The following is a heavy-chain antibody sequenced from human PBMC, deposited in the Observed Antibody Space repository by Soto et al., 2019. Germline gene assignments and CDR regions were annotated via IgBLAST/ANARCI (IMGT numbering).Heavy chain of an antibody. V-gene: IGHV1-18*01. J-gene: IGHJ6*02. D-gene: IGHD3-16*01. CDR2: INTYNGNT. CDR1: GYTFTNNS. CDR3: AMVDVYVTPSPQDV. Sequence: QVQLVQSGAEVKNPGASVKVSSKTFGYTFTNNSIGWARQAPGQGLEWMGWINTYNGNTNYAQNLQGRVTLTTDTSTSTAYMELRSLRSNDSAIYYCAMVDVYVTPSPQDVWGQGTTVTVSS.